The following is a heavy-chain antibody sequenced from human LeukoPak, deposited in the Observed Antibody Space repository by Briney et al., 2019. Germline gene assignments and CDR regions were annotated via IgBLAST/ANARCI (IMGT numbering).Heavy chain of an antibody. CDR2: IKQDGSEK. Sequence: GGSLRLSCAASGFTFSSYWMSWVRQAPGKGLEWVANIKQDGSEKYYVDSVKGRFTISRDNAKNSLYLQMNSLRAEDTAVYYCAREGITIFLQAFDIWGQGTMVTVSS. D-gene: IGHD3-3*01. V-gene: IGHV3-7*01. CDR3: AREGITIFLQAFDI. J-gene: IGHJ3*02. CDR1: GFTFSSYW.